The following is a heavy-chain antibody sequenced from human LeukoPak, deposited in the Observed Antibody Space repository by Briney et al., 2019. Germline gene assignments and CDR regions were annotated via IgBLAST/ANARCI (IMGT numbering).Heavy chain of an antibody. CDR3: ARGGSRVITHQIFDY. Sequence: SETLSLTCTVSAFSGYYWSWIRQPPGKGLEWIGNIYYSGSTNYNPSLKSRVTISIDTSKNQFSLKLSSVTAADTAVYYCARGGSRVITHQIFDYWGQGALVTVSS. CDR1: AFSGYY. J-gene: IGHJ4*02. V-gene: IGHV4-59*01. D-gene: IGHD4-23*01. CDR2: IYYSGST.